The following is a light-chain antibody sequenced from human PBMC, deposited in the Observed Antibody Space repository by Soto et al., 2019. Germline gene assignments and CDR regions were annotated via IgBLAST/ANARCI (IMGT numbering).Light chain of an antibody. Sequence: QSVLTQPPSVSGAPGQRVTISCTGSSSNIGARYDVHWYQQLPGTAPKLLIFANSNRPSGVPDRFSGSKSGTSASLAITGLQAEDEADYYCQSYDSSLSGSVVFGGGTQLTVL. V-gene: IGLV1-40*01. CDR1: SSNIGARYD. CDR3: QSYDSSLSGSVV. CDR2: ANS. J-gene: IGLJ2*01.